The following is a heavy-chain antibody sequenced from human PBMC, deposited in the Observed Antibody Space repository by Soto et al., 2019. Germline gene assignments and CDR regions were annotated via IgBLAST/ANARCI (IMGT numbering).Heavy chain of an antibody. CDR1: GFTFSNYW. D-gene: IGHD1-1*01. Sequence: GGSLRLSCAASGFTFSNYWMSWVRQAPGKGLEWVAHIKHDGSEINFLDSVRGRFTISRDNAKNSLYLQMNSLRVDDTAVYYCARDPARRNTYWYYFDYWGQGAQVTVSS. CDR2: IKHDGSEI. J-gene: IGHJ4*02. CDR3: ARDPARRNTYWYYFDY. V-gene: IGHV3-7*04.